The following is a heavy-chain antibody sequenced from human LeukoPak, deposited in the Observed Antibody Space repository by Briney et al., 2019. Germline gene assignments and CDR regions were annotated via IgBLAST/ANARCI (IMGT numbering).Heavy chain of an antibody. J-gene: IGHJ5*02. CDR2: INPNSGGT. V-gene: IGHV1-2*02. CDR3: ARDICSSTSCYYNWFDP. Sequence: ASVKVSCKASGYTFTGYYMHWVRQAPGQGLEWMGWINPNSGGTNYAQKFQGRVTMTRDTSISTAYMELSRPRSDDTAVYYCARDICSSTSCYYNWFDPWGQGTLVTVSS. D-gene: IGHD2-2*01. CDR1: GYTFTGYY.